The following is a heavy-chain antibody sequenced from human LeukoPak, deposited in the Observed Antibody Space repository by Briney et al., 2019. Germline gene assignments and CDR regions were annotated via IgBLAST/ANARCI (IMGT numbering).Heavy chain of an antibody. D-gene: IGHD3-10*01. J-gene: IGHJ4*02. V-gene: IGHV3-74*01. Sequence: GGSLRLSCEASGFIFSDFYMLWFRQSPGTGLVAVSRITSDGSGTTYADSVKGRFTISRDNAKNTLYLQMDSLRAEDTAVYYCVRDSTFGVDYWGQGTLVTVSS. CDR1: GFIFSDFY. CDR2: ITSDGSGT. CDR3: VRDSTFGVDY.